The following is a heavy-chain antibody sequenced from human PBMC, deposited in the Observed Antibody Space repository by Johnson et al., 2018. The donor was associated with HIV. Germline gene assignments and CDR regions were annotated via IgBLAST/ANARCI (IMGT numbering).Heavy chain of an antibody. CDR2: INWNGGSR. CDR1: GFTFSNAW. J-gene: IGHJ3*02. D-gene: IGHD3-22*01. V-gene: IGHV3-20*04. Sequence: VQLVESGGGLVQPGGSLRLSCAASGFTFSNAWMSWVRQAPGKGLEWVSGINWNGGSRGYADSVKGRFTISRDNAKNSLYLQMNSLRAEDTALYYCARVTTYYVDSSGYYSDAFDIWGQGTKVTVSS. CDR3: ARVTTYYVDSSGYYSDAFDI.